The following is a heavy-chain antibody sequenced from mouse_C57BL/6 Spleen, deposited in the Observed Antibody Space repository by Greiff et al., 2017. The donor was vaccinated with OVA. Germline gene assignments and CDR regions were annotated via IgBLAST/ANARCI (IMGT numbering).Heavy chain of an antibody. CDR3: ARPTPYDYDGDWYFDV. CDR2: IYPGSGST. J-gene: IGHJ1*03. D-gene: IGHD2-4*01. CDR1: GYTFTSYW. Sequence: QVQLQQPGAELVKPGASVKMSCKASGYTFTSYWITWVKQRPGQGLEWIGDIYPGSGSTNYNEKFKSKATLTVDTSSSTAYMQLSSLTSEDSAVYYCARPTPYDYDGDWYFDVWGTGTTVTVSS. V-gene: IGHV1-55*01.